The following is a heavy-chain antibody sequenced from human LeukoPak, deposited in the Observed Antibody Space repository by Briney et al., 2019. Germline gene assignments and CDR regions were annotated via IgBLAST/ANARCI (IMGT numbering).Heavy chain of an antibody. D-gene: IGHD3-22*01. Sequence: GGSLRLSCAASGFTFSSHWMHWVRQAPGKGLVWVARINTDGSTRNYADSVKGRFTISRDSAKSTLNLQMNSLRAEDTAVYYCTREPNYYKSRGDAFDMWGQGTMVCVSS. V-gene: IGHV3-74*01. CDR1: GFTFSSHW. CDR3: TREPNYYKSRGDAFDM. CDR2: INTDGSTR. J-gene: IGHJ3*02.